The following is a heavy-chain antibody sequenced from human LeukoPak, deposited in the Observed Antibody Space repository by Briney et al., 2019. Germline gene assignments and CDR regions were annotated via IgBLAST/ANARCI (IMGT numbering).Heavy chain of an antibody. V-gene: IGHV3-9*01. CDR2: ITWNSGSI. J-gene: IGHJ6*02. CDR3: AKDVTNTNYYYYGMDV. Sequence: GGSLRLSCAASGFTFDDCAMHWVRQALGKGLEWVSGITWNSGSIDYADSVKGRFTISRDNAKNSLYLQMNSLRAEDTALYYCAKDVTNTNYYYYGMDVWGQGTTVTVSS. D-gene: IGHD1-1*01. CDR1: GFTFDDCA.